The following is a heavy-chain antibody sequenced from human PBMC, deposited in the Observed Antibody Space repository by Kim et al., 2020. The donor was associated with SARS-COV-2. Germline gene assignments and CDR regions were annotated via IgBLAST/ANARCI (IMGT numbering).Heavy chain of an antibody. CDR3: ARAESDYYYDSSGYYNYYGMDV. CDR1: GGSFSGYY. CDR2: INHSGST. D-gene: IGHD3-22*01. J-gene: IGHJ6*02. V-gene: IGHV4-34*01. Sequence: SETLSLTCAVYGGSFSGYYWSWIRQPPGKGLEWIGEINHSGSTNYNPSLKSRVTISVDTSKNQFSLKLSSVTAADTAVYYCARAESDYYYDSSGYYNYYGMDVWGQGTTVTVSS.